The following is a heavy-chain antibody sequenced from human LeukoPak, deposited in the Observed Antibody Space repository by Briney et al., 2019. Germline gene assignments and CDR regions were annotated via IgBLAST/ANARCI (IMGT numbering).Heavy chain of an antibody. CDR1: GYTFSSYS. D-gene: IGHD3-22*01. CDR3: ARTYYYDSRAPLDY. Sequence: GESLKISCKGSGYTFSSYSIGWVRQMPGKGLEWMGIIYPGDSDIRYSPSFQGQVTISADKSISTAYLQWSSLKASDTAMYCCARTYYYDSRAPLDYWGQGTLITVSS. CDR2: IYPGDSDI. V-gene: IGHV5-51*01. J-gene: IGHJ4*02.